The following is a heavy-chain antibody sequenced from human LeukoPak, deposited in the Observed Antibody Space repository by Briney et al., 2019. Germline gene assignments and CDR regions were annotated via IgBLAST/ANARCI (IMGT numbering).Heavy chain of an antibody. J-gene: IGHJ4*02. V-gene: IGHV3-23*01. CDR1: GFTFSRYG. CDR2: ISGSGGST. Sequence: GGSLRLSCAASGFTFSRYGMTWVRQAPGKGLEWVSAISGSGGSTYYADSVKGRFTISRDNAKNTLYLQMNSLRAEDSAVYYCASAYYRFYIDYWGQGTLVTVSS. D-gene: IGHD3-22*01. CDR3: ASAYYRFYIDY.